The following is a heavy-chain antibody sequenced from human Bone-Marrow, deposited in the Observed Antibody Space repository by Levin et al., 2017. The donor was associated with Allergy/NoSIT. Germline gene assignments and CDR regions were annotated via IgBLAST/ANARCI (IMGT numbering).Heavy chain of an antibody. CDR3: ARDPRLTTVKKLYYYYGLDV. Sequence: EASVKVSCKASGYTFTNYYMHWVRQAPGQGLEWMGIINPSGGSTGYAQKFQGRVTMTSDTSTSTVYMELSSLRSEDTAVYYCARDPRLTTVKKLYYYYGLDVWGQGTTVTGSS. CDR2: INPSGGST. V-gene: IGHV1-46*01. CDR1: GYTFTNYY. J-gene: IGHJ6*02. D-gene: IGHD4-11*01.